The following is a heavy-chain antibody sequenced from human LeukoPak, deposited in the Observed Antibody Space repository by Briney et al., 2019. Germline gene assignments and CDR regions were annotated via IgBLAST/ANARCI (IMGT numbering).Heavy chain of an antibody. J-gene: IGHJ3*01. Sequence: GKSLTLSCAASGFTFTSYAMHWVRQAPGKGLEWVAVTWQDGDDKIYADSVKGRFTISRDKSKNTLFLQMNGLRAEDTAGYYRAREYSAFDFWGQGTMVTVSS. V-gene: IGHV3-33*01. D-gene: IGHD2-15*01. CDR1: GFTFTSYA. CDR2: TWQDGDDK. CDR3: AREYSAFDF.